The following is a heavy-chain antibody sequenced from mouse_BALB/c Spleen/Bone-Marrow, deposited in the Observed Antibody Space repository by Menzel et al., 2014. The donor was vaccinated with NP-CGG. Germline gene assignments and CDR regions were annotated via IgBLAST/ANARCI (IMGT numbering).Heavy chain of an antibody. CDR1: GFAFSSYD. V-gene: IGHV5-12-1*01. CDR2: ISSGGGST. Sequence: EVQVVESGGGLVKPGGSLKLSRAASGFAFSSYDMSWVRRTPEKRLEWVAYISSGGGSTYYPDTVKGRFTISRDNAKNTLYLQMSSLKSEDTAMYYCARRRYYFDYWGQGTTLTVSS. CDR3: ARRRYYFDY. J-gene: IGHJ2*01.